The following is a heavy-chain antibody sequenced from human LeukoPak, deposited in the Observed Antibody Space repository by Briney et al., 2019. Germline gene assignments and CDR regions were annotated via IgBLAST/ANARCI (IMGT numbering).Heavy chain of an antibody. CDR1: GFTFSSYG. D-gene: IGHD3-22*01. J-gene: IGHJ4*02. Sequence: GGSLRLSCAASGFTFSSYGMHWVRQAPGKGLEWVAVIWYDGSNKYYADSVKGRFTISRDNSKNTLYLQMNSLRAADTAVYYCARDFYDSSGYSAPGDYWGQGTLVTVSS. V-gene: IGHV3-33*01. CDR2: IWYDGSNK. CDR3: ARDFYDSSGYSAPGDY.